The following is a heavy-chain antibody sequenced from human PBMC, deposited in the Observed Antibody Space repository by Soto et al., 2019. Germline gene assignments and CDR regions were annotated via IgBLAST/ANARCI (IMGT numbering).Heavy chain of an antibody. CDR1: GLTVTGKKY. CDR3: AIWRLREHAYDI. J-gene: IGHJ3*02. V-gene: IGHV3-53*01. D-gene: IGHD4-17*01. CDR2: VYDTDGI. Sequence: DVQLVESGGGLIQPGGSLRLSCEASGLTVTGKKYVAWVRQAPGKGLEWVSGVYDTDGIYYADSVKGRFTSSRDNSKTIVYLEMNSLTPDDTAVYYCAIWRLREHAYDIWGLGTTVTVSS.